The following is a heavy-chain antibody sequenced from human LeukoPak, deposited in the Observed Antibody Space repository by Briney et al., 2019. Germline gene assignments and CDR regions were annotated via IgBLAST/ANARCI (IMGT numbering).Heavy chain of an antibody. D-gene: IGHD6-25*01. V-gene: IGHV4-34*01. CDR1: GGSFSGYY. Sequence: PSETLSLTCAVYGGSFSGYYWSWIRQPPGKGLEWIGEINHSGSTNYNPSLKSRVTISVDRSENQFSLKLSSVTAADTAVYYCARGGIVAAVDYWGQGTLVTVSS. J-gene: IGHJ4*02. CDR3: ARGGIVAAVDY. CDR2: INHSGST.